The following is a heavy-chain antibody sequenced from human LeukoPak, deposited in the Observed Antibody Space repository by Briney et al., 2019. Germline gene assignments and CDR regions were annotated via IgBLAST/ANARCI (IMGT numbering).Heavy chain of an antibody. V-gene: IGHV4-59*01. CDR3: ARDTTMPHAFDI. CDR1: GGSISSYY. Sequence: SETLSLTCTVSGGSISSYYWSWIRQPPGKGLEWIGYIYYSGSTNYNPSLKSRVTISVDTSKNQFSLKLNSVTAADTAVYYCARDTTMPHAFDIWGQGTMVTVSS. D-gene: IGHD5-24*01. CDR2: IYYSGST. J-gene: IGHJ3*02.